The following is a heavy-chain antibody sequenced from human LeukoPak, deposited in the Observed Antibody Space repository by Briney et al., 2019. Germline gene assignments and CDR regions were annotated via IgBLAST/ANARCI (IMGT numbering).Heavy chain of an antibody. J-gene: IGHJ4*02. D-gene: IGHD1-14*01. V-gene: IGHV1-2*02. CDR2: INGNDGST. Sequence: GASVKVSCKASGYTFDNFYIHWVRQAPGRGPEWMGWINGNDGSTNYAQKFQGRVTMTGVTAISTVYMDLSGLRPDDTAIYYCARDEGSTYNQLDYWGQGTLVTVSS. CDR1: GYTFDNFY. CDR3: ARDEGSTYNQLDY.